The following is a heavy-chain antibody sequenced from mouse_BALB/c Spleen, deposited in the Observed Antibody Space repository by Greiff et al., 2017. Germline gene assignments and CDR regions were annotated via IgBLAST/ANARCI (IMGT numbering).Heavy chain of an antibody. V-gene: IGHV2-9*02. J-gene: IGHJ3*01. CDR2: IWAGGST. CDR1: GFSLTSYG. Sequence: VQLQESGPGLVAPSQSLSITCTVSGFSLTSYGVHWVRQPPGKGLEWLGVIWAGGSTNYNSALMSRLSISKDNSKSQVFLKMNSLQTDDTAMYYCARERSRGFAYWGQGTLVTVSA. CDR3: ARERSRGFAY.